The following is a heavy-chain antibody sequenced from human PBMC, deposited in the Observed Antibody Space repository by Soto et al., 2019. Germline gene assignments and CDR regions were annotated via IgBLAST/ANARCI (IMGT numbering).Heavy chain of an antibody. Sequence: GASVRVSCKTSVFPLSSSAFHWVRQAHRHRLQWIGWIDVGSANANYAQMLQERVTISRDMSTSTAYMELSRLRSDDTAVYYCAKDIGCISTSCHYGMDVWGQGTTVTVSS. CDR3: AKDIGCISTSCHYGMDV. V-gene: IGHV1-58*01. CDR2: IDVGSANA. CDR1: VFPLSSSA. J-gene: IGHJ6*02. D-gene: IGHD2-2*01.